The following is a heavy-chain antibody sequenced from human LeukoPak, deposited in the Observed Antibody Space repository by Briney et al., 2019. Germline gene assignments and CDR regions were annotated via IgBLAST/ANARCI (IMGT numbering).Heavy chain of an antibody. J-gene: IGHJ4*02. Sequence: PGGSLRLSCAASGFTFSSRYMHWVRQAPGKGLVWVSRINPDGRDTKYAESVRGRFTMSRDNGENTLYLQMNNLKADDTGAYYCARAVAATGSSDFWGQGTLVTVSS. CDR2: INPDGRDT. CDR1: GFTFSSRY. V-gene: IGHV3-74*03. CDR3: ARAVAATGSSDF. D-gene: IGHD6-19*01.